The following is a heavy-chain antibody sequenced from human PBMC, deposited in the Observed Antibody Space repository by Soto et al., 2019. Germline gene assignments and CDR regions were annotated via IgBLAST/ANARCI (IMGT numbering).Heavy chain of an antibody. J-gene: IGHJ5*02. CDR2: ISSNGGNA. D-gene: IGHD3-22*01. V-gene: IGHV3-30-3*01. CDR1: GFIFQNNP. Sequence: QVHLVESGGGVAHPGKSLRLSCAASGFIFQNNPFHGSPRAPGRGLEGVAVISSNGGNADSADSVKGRFTISKDNSKNTVFLRMDSLRPEDSAIYYCARDRSFGTSGYYSWDLWGQGTLVTVSS. CDR3: ARDRSFGTSGYYSWDL.